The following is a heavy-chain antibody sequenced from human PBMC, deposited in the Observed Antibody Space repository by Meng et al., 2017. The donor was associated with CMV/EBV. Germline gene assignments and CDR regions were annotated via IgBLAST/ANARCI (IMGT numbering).Heavy chain of an antibody. CDR1: GFNVRDKY. D-gene: IGHD3-10*01. Sequence: EVHLEESGXGFVQPGGALSRSCAASGFNVRDKYMSWVRQAPGKGLEWVCIIYRGDNTYYIDSVKDRFTVSRDNSKNTMYLQMNSLRVEDTAVYYCTGDSVSNPNLDYWGQGTLVSVSS. CDR3: TGDSVSNPNLDY. CDR2: IYRGDNT. J-gene: IGHJ4*02. V-gene: IGHV3-66*01.